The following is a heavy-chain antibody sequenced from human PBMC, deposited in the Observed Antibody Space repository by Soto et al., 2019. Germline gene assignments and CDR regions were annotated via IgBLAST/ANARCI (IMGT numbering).Heavy chain of an antibody. Sequence: HPGGSLRLSCVASGFTFSYHNIDWVRQAPGKGLEWVGRTRGKANSYTTDYAASVKGRFTISRDDSKNSAFLQMNSLKTEDTALYYCTRRAPSRAFDFWGQGTPVTVSS. V-gene: IGHV3-72*01. CDR2: TRGKANSYTT. CDR1: GFTFSYHN. CDR3: TRRAPSRAFDF. J-gene: IGHJ4*02.